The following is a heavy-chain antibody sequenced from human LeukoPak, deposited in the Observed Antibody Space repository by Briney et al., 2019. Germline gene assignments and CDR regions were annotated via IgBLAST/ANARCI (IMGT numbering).Heavy chain of an antibody. Sequence: SETLSLTCTVSGGPISSSSYNWGWIRQPPGKGLEWIGSIYYSGSTYYNPSLKSRVTISVDTSKNQFSLKLSSVTAADTAVYYCARGAYCSSINCYGFDYWGQGTQVTASS. CDR3: ARGAYCSSINCYGFDY. CDR2: IYYSGST. D-gene: IGHD2-2*01. J-gene: IGHJ4*02. V-gene: IGHV4-39*01. CDR1: GGPISSSSYN.